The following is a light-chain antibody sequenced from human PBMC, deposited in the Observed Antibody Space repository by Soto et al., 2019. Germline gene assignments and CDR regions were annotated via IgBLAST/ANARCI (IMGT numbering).Light chain of an antibody. Sequence: EIVLTQSPATLSLSPGERATLSCRASQSVSNYLAWYQKKPGQAPRLLIYDASNRATGIPARFSGSGSGTDFTLTISTLEPEDFAVYYCQQHINRLSFGGGTKVEIK. CDR2: DAS. J-gene: IGKJ4*01. CDR1: QSVSNY. CDR3: QQHINRLS. V-gene: IGKV3-11*01.